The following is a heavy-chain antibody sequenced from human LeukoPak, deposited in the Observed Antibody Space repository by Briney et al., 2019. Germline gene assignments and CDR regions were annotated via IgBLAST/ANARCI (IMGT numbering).Heavy chain of an antibody. Sequence: ASVKVSCKASGYTFTGFYMHWVRQAPGQGLEWMGWINPNSGGTNYAQKFQGRVTMTRDTSISTAYTELSRLRSDGTAVYYCARAHLIAAAGYNWFDPWGQGTLVTVSS. V-gene: IGHV1-2*02. D-gene: IGHD6-13*01. CDR2: INPNSGGT. CDR3: ARAHLIAAAGYNWFDP. J-gene: IGHJ5*02. CDR1: GYTFTGFY.